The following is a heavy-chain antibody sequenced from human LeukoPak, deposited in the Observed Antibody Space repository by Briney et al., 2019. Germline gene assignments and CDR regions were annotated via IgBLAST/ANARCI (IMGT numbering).Heavy chain of an antibody. Sequence: GASLRLSCAASGFTFSSYAMSWVRQAPGKGLEWVSAISGSGGSTYYADSVKGRFTISRDNSKNTLYLQMNSLRAEDTAVYYCAKVTSGSYTFDYWGQGTLVIVSS. CDR3: AKVTSGSYTFDY. V-gene: IGHV3-23*01. CDR1: GFTFSSYA. CDR2: ISGSGGST. J-gene: IGHJ4*02. D-gene: IGHD1-26*01.